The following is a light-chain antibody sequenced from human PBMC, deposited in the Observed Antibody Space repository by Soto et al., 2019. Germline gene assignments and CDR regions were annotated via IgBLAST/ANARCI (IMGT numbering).Light chain of an antibody. CDR2: DVT. Sequence: QSVLTQPRSVSGSPGQSVTISCTGTSSDVGGYNYVSWYQQHPGKAPKLMIYDVTKRPSGVPDRFSGSKSGNTASLTISGLQAEDEADYYCCSYAGSYPFGVVFGGGTKLTVL. J-gene: IGLJ2*01. V-gene: IGLV2-11*01. CDR3: CSYAGSYPFGVV. CDR1: SSDVGGYNY.